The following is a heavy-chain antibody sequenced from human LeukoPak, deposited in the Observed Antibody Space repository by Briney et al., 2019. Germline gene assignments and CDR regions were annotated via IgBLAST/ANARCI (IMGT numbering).Heavy chain of an antibody. CDR1: GFTFSSYA. Sequence: PGGSLRLSCAASGFTFSSYAMSWVRQAPGKGLEWVSAISGSGGSTYYADSVKGRFTISRDNSKNTLYLQMNSLRAEDTAVYYCAKIEYYYGSGSYRGWFDPWGQGTLVTV. J-gene: IGHJ5*02. D-gene: IGHD3-10*01. CDR2: ISGSGGST. CDR3: AKIEYYYGSGSYRGWFDP. V-gene: IGHV3-23*01.